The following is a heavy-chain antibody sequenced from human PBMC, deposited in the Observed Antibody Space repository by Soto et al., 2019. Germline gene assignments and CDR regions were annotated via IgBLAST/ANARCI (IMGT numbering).Heavy chain of an antibody. CDR1: GVTFSSYA. CDR2: ISYSGST. D-gene: IGHD3-16*01. J-gene: IGHJ4*02. V-gene: IGHV3-23*01. CDR3: AKTGGVAAPDY. Sequence: GSLRLYCAASGVTFSSYAMSWVGQAPGKGLEWVSAISYSGSTYYADSVKGRFTISRDNSKTTLYLQMNSLRAEDTAVYYCAKTGGVAAPDYWGQGTLVTVSS.